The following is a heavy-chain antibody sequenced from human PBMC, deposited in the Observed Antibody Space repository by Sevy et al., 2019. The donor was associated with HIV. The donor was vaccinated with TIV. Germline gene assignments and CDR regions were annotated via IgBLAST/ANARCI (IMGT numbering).Heavy chain of an antibody. CDR3: ARDCSSANCLWGMDV. CDR2: IKKDGSEK. D-gene: IGHD2-2*01. CDR1: GFTFNSYW. Sequence: GGSLRLSCAASGFTFNSYWMSWVRQAPGKGLEWVANIKKDGSEKYYVDSVKGRFTISRDNAKNSLYLQIDSLRAEDTAVYYCARDCSSANCLWGMDVWGQGTTVTVSS. V-gene: IGHV3-7*03. J-gene: IGHJ6*02.